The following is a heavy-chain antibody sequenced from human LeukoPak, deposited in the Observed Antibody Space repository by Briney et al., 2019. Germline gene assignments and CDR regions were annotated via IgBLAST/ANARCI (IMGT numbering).Heavy chain of an antibody. J-gene: IGHJ4*02. CDR3: ASGEGHYYDSSGYYKFDY. D-gene: IGHD3-22*01. CDR1: GGTFSSYA. Sequence: SVKVSCKASGGTFSSYAISWVRQAPGQGLEWMGGIIPIFGTANYAQKFQGRVTITADESTSTAYMELSSLRSEDTAVYYCASGEGHYYDSSGYYKFDYWGQGTLVTVSS. V-gene: IGHV1-69*13. CDR2: IIPIFGTA.